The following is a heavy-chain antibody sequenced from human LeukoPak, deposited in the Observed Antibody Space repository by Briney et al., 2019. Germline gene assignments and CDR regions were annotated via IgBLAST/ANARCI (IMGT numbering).Heavy chain of an antibody. V-gene: IGHV3-9*01. D-gene: IGHD5-24*01. CDR1: GFTFDDYA. CDR2: ISWNSGSI. Sequence: GGSLRLSCAASGFTFDDYAMHWVRQAPGKGLEWVSGISWNSGSIGYADSVKGRFTISRDNAKNSLYLQMNSLRAEDTAVYYCARGGDGYNYEWYFDYWGQGTLVTVSS. CDR3: ARGGDGYNYEWYFDY. J-gene: IGHJ4*02.